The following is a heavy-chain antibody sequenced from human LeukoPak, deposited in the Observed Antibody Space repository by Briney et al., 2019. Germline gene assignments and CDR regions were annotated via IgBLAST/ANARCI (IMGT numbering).Heavy chain of an antibody. D-gene: IGHD3-22*01. J-gene: IGHJ5*02. CDR2: ISASGRT. CDR3: ARHRENSYESSHMGFDP. V-gene: IGHV4-4*09. Sequence: SETLSLTCIVSGASISRHYLSWIRQSPGKGLGWIGYISASGRTNYNPALKSRVTISGDTPKNQFSLRLTSVTAADTAVYYCARHRENSYESSHMGFDPWGPGILVTVSS. CDR1: GASISRHY.